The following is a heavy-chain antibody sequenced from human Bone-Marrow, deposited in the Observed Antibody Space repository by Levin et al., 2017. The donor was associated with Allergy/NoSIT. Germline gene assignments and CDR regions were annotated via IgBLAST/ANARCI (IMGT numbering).Heavy chain of an antibody. CDR1: GFSLTTTGVN. D-gene: IGHD1-26*01. J-gene: IGHJ4*02. V-gene: IGHV2-5*02. CDR3: THGVVAPTAY. CDR2: IYWDDEK. Sequence: SGPTLVKPTQTLTLTCTFSGFSLTTTGVNVGWIRQPPGKALEWLALIYWDDEKRYSPSLKNRLTITKDTSKNQVVLTMTNMDPVDTATYYCTHGVVAPTAYWGQGILVTVSS.